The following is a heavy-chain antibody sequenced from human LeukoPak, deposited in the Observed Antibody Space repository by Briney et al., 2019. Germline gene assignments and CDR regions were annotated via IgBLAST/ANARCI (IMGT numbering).Heavy chain of an antibody. D-gene: IGHD3-10*01. CDR3: AKGHYYGSGSLDY. J-gene: IGHJ4*02. CDR2: ITTGDGNT. Sequence: PGGSLRLSCTASGFTFSSYTMTWVRQAPGKGLKWVSTITTGDGNTYYADSVKGRFTVSRDDSKNTLYLQMNSLRAEDTAVYYCAKGHYYGSGSLDYWGQGTLVTVSS. CDR1: GFTFSSYT. V-gene: IGHV3-23*01.